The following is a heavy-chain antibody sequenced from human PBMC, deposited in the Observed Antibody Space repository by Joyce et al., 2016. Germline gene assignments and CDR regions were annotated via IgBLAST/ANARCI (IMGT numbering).Heavy chain of an antibody. V-gene: IGHV1-18*01. CDR2: ISRYNGNT. Sequence: QVQLVQSGVEMKKPGASVRVSCKASGYNFTNYGISWVRQAPGQGLEWMGWISRYNGNTRYSQKLQGRVTMTTENSTSRVYLVLRTLRSDDTAVYYCARDNILISSAFDIWGQGTMVTVSS. CDR3: ARDNILISSAFDI. CDR1: GYNFTNYG. D-gene: IGHD2-21*01. J-gene: IGHJ3*02.